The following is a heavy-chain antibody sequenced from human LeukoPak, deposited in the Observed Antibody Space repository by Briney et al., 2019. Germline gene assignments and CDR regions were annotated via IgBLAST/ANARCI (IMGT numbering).Heavy chain of an antibody. CDR1: GYSFTSYW. D-gene: IGHD3-10*01. J-gene: IGHJ4*02. Sequence: GESPKISCKGSGYSFTSYWIGWVRQMPGKGLEWMGIIYPGDSDTRYSPSFQGQVTISADKSICTAYLQWSSLKASDTAMYYCARGRGSGSYYTPSVFDYWGQGTLVTVSS. CDR2: IYPGDSDT. CDR3: ARGRGSGSYYTPSVFDY. V-gene: IGHV5-51*01.